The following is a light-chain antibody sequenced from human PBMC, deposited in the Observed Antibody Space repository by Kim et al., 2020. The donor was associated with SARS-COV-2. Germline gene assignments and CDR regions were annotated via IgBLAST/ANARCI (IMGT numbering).Light chain of an antibody. CDR3: QQRGNWPLT. J-gene: IGKJ4*01. V-gene: IGKV3-11*01. Sequence: EIVLTQSPATLSVSPGERATLSCRTSQSVNSLLAWYQQKPGQAPRLLIYDASNRATGIPARFSGSGSGTDFTLTISSLEPEDFAVYFCQQRGNWPLTFGGGTKVDIK. CDR1: QSVNSL. CDR2: DAS.